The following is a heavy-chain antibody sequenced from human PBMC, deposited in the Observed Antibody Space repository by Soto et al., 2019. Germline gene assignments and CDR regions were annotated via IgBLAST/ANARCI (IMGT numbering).Heavy chain of an antibody. D-gene: IGHD3-3*01. CDR1: CFRFDDYN. CDR2: ITWNGGNT. J-gene: IGHJ6*02. V-gene: IGHV3-43*01. CDR3: ARETLSFGSALDV. Sequence: GGSLRLSCAASCFRFDDYNIHWVRQAPGKGLEWVSLITWNGGNTYYADSVKGRFTISRDGTTESVSLQMTSLKREDTGLDYCARETLSFGSALDVWGQGTMVTVSS.